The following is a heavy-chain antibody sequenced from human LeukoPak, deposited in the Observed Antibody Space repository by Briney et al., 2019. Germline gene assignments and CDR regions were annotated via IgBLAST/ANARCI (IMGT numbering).Heavy chain of an antibody. D-gene: IGHD1-14*01. CDR2: ITASSTAI. V-gene: IGHV3-21*01. CDR1: GFTFNTYT. CDR3: ARGGPLGDTNRFDF. J-gene: IGHJ4*02. Sequence: PGGFLRLSCAASGFTFNTYTMNWVRQAPGKGLEWVSSITASSTAIYSADSVKGRFTISRDNAKNFLYLQMNSLRAEDTAVYYCARGGPLGDTNRFDFWGQGILVTVSS.